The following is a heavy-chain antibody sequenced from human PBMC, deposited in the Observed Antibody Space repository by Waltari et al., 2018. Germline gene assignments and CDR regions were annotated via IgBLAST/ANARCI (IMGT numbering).Heavy chain of an antibody. V-gene: IGHV3-21*01. CDR1: GFTFRSNT. CDR2: ITSGGNFI. J-gene: IGHJ4*02. Sequence: EVQLVESGGGLVKPGGSMGLSCAASGFTFRSNTMMWVRQAPGKGLEWVSSITSGGNFIYYADSVKGRFTISRDNAKNSLYLQMSSLRAEDTAVYYCARGRLWGFDLWGQGTLVTVSS. CDR3: ARGRLWGFDL. D-gene: IGHD3-16*01.